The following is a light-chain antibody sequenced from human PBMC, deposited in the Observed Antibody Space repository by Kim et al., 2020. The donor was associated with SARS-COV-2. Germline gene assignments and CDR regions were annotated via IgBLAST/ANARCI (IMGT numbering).Light chain of an antibody. CDR1: SSNIGAGFD. CDR2: SNN. V-gene: IGLV1-40*01. CDR3: QSYDRTLSGAV. J-gene: IGLJ2*01. Sequence: QPVLTQPPSVSGAPGQRVTISCTGSSSNIGAGFDVHWYQQLPGTAPKLLIYSNNIRPSGVPDRFSGSQSDTSASLAITGLQAEDEADYYCQSYDRTLSGAVFGGGTKVTVL.